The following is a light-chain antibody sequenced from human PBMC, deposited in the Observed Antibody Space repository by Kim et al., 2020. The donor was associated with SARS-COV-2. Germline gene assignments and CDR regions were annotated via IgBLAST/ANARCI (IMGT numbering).Light chain of an antibody. CDR2: GKN. V-gene: IGLV3-19*01. Sequence: VAWGQTVRITCQGDSLRSYYATWYQQKPGEAPIVVIYGKNNRPSGIPDRFSGSSSGNTASLTITATQAGDEADYYCNSRDTNNNVIFGGGTQLTVL. J-gene: IGLJ2*01. CDR3: NSRDTNNNVI. CDR1: SLRSYY.